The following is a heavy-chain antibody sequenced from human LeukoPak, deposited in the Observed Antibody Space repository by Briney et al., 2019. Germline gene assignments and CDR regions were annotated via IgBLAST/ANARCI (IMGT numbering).Heavy chain of an antibody. D-gene: IGHD3-3*01. CDR1: GYTFTGHY. V-gene: IGHV1-2*02. CDR2: INPNSGGT. CDR3: ARSESVPNYDFWSGYIPTGYFQH. Sequence: ASVKVSCKASGYTFTGHYMHWVRQAPGQGLEWMGWINPNSGGTNYAQKFQGRVTMTRDTSISTAYMELSRLRSDDTAVYYCARSESVPNYDFWSGYIPTGYFQHWGQGTLVTVSS. J-gene: IGHJ1*01.